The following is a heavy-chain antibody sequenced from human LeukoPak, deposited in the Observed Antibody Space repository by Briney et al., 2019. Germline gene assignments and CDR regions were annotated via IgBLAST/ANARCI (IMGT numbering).Heavy chain of an antibody. V-gene: IGHV1-2*02. CDR2: INPNSGGT. J-gene: IGHJ4*02. CDR3: ARGDILTGYYYK. D-gene: IGHD3-9*01. Sequence: ASAKVSCKASGYTFTGYYMHWVRQAPGQGLEWMGWINPNSGGTNYAQKFQGRVTMTRDTSINTAYMELSRLRSDDTAVYYCARGDILTGYYYKWGQGTLVTVSS. CDR1: GYTFTGYY.